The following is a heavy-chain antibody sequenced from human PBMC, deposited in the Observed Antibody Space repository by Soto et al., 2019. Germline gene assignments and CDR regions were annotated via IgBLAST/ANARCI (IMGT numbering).Heavy chain of an antibody. D-gene: IGHD3-3*01. CDR2: INHSGST. Sequence: SETLSLTCAVYGGSFSGYYWSWIRQPPGKGLEWIGEINHSGSTNYNPSLKSRVTISVDTSKNQFSLKLSSVTAADTAVYYCARGGITIFGVVIMDNWFDPWGQGTMVTVYS. J-gene: IGHJ5*02. V-gene: IGHV4-34*01. CDR1: GGSFSGYY. CDR3: ARGGITIFGVVIMDNWFDP.